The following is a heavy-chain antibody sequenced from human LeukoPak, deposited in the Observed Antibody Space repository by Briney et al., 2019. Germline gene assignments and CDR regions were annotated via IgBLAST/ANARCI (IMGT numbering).Heavy chain of an antibody. CDR3: ARDAAAARRAYYFDY. Sequence: GGSLRLSCSASGFTFNTYWMSWVRQAPGKGLQWVANVRPDGREQRYVDSVKGRFTISRDDAKNSLYLQMNSLRAEDTAVYYCARDAAAARRAYYFDYWGQGTLVTVSS. V-gene: IGHV3-7*01. D-gene: IGHD6-6*01. CDR2: VRPDGREQ. CDR1: GFTFNTYW. J-gene: IGHJ4*02.